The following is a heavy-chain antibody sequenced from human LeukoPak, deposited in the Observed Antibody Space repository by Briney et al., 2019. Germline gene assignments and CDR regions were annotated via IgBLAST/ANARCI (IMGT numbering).Heavy chain of an antibody. V-gene: IGHV3-21*01. D-gene: IGHD4-17*01. J-gene: IGHJ1*01. CDR3: ASTQSRGYGDYNN. CDR1: GFTFSSYS. CDR2: ISSSSSYI. Sequence: GGSLRLSCAASGFTFSSYSMNWVRQAPGKGLEWVSSISSSSSYIYYADSVKGRFTISRDNAKTSLYLQMNSLRAEDTAVYYCASTQSRGYGDYNNWGQGTLVTVSS.